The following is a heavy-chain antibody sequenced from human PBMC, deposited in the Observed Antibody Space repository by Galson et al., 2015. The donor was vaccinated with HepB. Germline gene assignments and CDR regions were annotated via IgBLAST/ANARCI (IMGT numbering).Heavy chain of an antibody. CDR2: IWYDGSNK. CDR3: ARADYDFWSASTYGMDV. D-gene: IGHD3-3*01. Sequence: LRLSCAASGFTFSSYGMHWVRQAPGKGLEWVAVIWYDGSNKYYADSVKGRFTISRDNSKNTLYLQMNSLRAEDTAVYYCARADYDFWSASTYGMDVWGQGTTVTVSS. V-gene: IGHV3-33*01. CDR1: GFTFSSYG. J-gene: IGHJ6*02.